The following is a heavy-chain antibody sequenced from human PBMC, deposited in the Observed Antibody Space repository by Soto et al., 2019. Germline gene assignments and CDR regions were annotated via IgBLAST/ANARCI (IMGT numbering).Heavy chain of an antibody. CDR1: GFTFSSYD. Sequence: GGSLRLSCAASGFTFSSYDMHWVRQAPGKGLEWVVVISYDGSKKFYADSVKGRFTISRDISKNTLYLQMNSLRTEDTTVYYCARGFGSGSLYGMDVWGQGTTVTVSS. J-gene: IGHJ6*02. CDR2: ISYDGSKK. CDR3: ARGFGSGSLYGMDV. D-gene: IGHD3-10*01. V-gene: IGHV3-30*03.